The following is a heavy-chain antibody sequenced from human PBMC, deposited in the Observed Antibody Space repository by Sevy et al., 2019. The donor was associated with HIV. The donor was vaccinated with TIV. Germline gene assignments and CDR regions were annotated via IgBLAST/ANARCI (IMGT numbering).Heavy chain of an antibody. CDR3: ARDANDSSGYHDF. Sequence: GGSLRLSCAASGFTYSSYIMNWVRQAPGKGLEWVSSINNRSNYIYYADSVKCRFTISRDNAKNSLYLQMNNLRAEDTAVYYCARDANDSSGYHDFWGQGTLVTVSS. CDR2: INNRSNYI. V-gene: IGHV3-21*06. D-gene: IGHD3-22*01. J-gene: IGHJ4*02. CDR1: GFTYSSYI.